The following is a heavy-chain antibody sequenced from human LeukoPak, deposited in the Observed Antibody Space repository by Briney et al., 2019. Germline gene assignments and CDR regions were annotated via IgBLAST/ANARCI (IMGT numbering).Heavy chain of an antibody. D-gene: IGHD2-15*01. Sequence: SETLSLTCTVSVGSISSYYWSCIRQPAGKGLECIGRIYTRGSTNYNPSLKSRVTMSVDTTKNQFSLKLSSVTAADTAVYYCARDRPYCSGGSCYWAYGMDVWGQGTTVTVSS. CDR1: VGSISSYY. V-gene: IGHV4-4*07. CDR3: ARDRPYCSGGSCYWAYGMDV. J-gene: IGHJ6*02. CDR2: IYTRGST.